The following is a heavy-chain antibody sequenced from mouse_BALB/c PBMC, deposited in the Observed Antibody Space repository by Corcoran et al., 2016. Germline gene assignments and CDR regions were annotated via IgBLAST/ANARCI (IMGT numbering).Heavy chain of an antibody. CDR1: GYTFTSYV. D-gene: IGHD2-1*01. Sequence: EVQLQQSGPKLVKPGASVKMSCKASGYTFTSYVMHWVKQKPGQGLEWIGYIYPYNDGTKYNEKFKGKATLTSDKSSSAVYMEFSSLTSEDSAVYYCAREVPGGNPFDYWGQGTTLTVSS. CDR2: IYPYNDGT. J-gene: IGHJ2*01. CDR3: AREVPGGNPFDY. V-gene: IGHV1S136*01.